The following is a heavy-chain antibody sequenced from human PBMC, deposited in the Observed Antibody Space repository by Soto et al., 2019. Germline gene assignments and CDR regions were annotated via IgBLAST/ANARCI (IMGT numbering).Heavy chain of an antibody. CDR3: ARDFKYDILTSYYGMDV. CDR1: GFTFSSYS. V-gene: IGHV3-21*01. D-gene: IGHD3-9*01. J-gene: IGHJ6*02. CDR2: ISTTSTYI. Sequence: EVQLVESGGGLVKPGGSLRLSCAASGFTFSSYSMIWVRLAPGQGLEWVSSISTTSTYIYYADSAKGRFTISRDNAKNSLFPQMDSLRAEDTAVYYCARDFKYDILTSYYGMDVWGQGTTVTVSS.